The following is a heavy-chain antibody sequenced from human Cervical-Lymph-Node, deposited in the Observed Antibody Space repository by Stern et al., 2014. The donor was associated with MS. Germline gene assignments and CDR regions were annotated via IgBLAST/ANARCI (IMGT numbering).Heavy chain of an antibody. J-gene: IGHJ4*02. CDR1: GFSLSTRGVG. CDR2: IYGDDDK. V-gene: IGHV2-5*02. D-gene: IGHD6-19*01. Sequence: QVTLKESGPTLVKPTQTLTLTCTFSGFSLSTRGVGVGWIRQPPGKALEWLALIYGDDDKRYSPSLKSRLTIAKDTAKNQVVLTMTNMDPGDTATYYCAQWVVAGIDYWGQGTLVTVSS. CDR3: AQWVVAGIDY.